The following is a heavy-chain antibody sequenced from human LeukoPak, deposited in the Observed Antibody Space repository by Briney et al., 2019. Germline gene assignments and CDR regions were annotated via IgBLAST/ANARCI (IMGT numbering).Heavy chain of an antibody. D-gene: IGHD7-27*01. Sequence: PGGSLRLSCAASGFTFNNYAMHWVRQAPGKGLEWVSGISVAGGSIYYAGAVKGRFTISRDNSKNTVYLQMNTLRAEDTAIYYCAKDSANWGRHYDYWGQGTLVTVSS. CDR1: GFTFNNYA. J-gene: IGHJ4*02. V-gene: IGHV3-23*01. CDR3: AKDSANWGRHYDY. CDR2: ISVAGGSI.